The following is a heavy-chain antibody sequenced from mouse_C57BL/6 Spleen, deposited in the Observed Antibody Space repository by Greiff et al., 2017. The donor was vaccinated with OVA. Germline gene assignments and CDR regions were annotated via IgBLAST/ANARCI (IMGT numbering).Heavy chain of an antibody. J-gene: IGHJ3*01. CDR2: INPNNGGT. CDR1: GYTFTDYN. CDR3: ARWGLGSLDFDG. D-gene: IGHD2-3*01. Sequence: VQLKQSGPELVKPGASVKMSCKASGYTFTDYNMHWVKQSHGKSLEWIGYINPNNGGTSYNQKFKGKATLTVNKSSSTAYMELRSLTSEDSAVYDCARWGLGSLDFDGWGTGTLVTVSA. V-gene: IGHV1-22*01.